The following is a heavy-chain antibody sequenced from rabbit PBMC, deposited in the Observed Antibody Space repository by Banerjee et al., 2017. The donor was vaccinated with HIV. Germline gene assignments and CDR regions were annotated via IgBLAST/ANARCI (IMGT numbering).Heavy chain of an antibody. CDR2: IATSSTDT. Sequence: QSLEESGGDLVKPGASLTLTCTASGFSFSGRYWICWVRQAPGKGLEYIGCIATSSTDTWYANWAKGRFTISKASSTTVTLQVTSLTAADTATYFCARDVAGDSQYYFRLWGPGTLVTVS. V-gene: IGHV1S40*01. CDR3: ARDVAGDSQYYFRL. CDR1: GFSFSGRYW. D-gene: IGHD7-1*01. J-gene: IGHJ4*01.